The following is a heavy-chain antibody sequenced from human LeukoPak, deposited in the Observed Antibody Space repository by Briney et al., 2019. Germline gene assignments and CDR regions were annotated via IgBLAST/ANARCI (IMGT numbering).Heavy chain of an antibody. CDR1: GFTFNTYW. D-gene: IGHD2-15*01. J-gene: IGHJ3*02. V-gene: IGHV3-74*01. Sequence: GGSLRLSCAASGFTFNTYWLHWVRQAPGKGLVWVSRIDNDRSDTIYADSAKGRFTISRDNAKSTLYLQMNSLKADDTAVYYCARGGYHHGFDIGGQVTMVTVSS. CDR3: ARGGYHHGFDI. CDR2: IDNDRSDT.